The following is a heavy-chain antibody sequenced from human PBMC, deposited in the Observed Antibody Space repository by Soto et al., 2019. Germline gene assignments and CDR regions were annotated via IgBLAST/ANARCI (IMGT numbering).Heavy chain of an antibody. Sequence: QVQLVQSGAEVKKPGASVKVSCKASGYTFTSYGISWVRQAPGQGLEWMGWISAYNGNTNYAQKLQGRVTMTTDTSTSTAYMELRSLRSDDTAVYYCARLVDGTTPPNYYYYYYMDVWGKGTTVTVSS. J-gene: IGHJ6*03. D-gene: IGHD1-7*01. CDR3: ARLVDGTTPPNYYYYYYMDV. CDR1: GYTFTSYG. V-gene: IGHV1-18*01. CDR2: ISAYNGNT.